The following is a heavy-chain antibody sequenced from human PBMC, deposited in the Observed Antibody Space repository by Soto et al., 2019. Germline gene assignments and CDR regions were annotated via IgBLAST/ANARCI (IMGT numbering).Heavy chain of an antibody. CDR2: VVVATGNT. CDR3: AATDFPSPGCDP. J-gene: IGHJ5*02. D-gene: IGHD3-3*01. CDR1: GFSFLSCA. Sequence: GASVKVSCKASGFSFLSCAVQWVRQTRGQRLEWIGSVVVATGNTVHSPKLQDRATITGDMSTNIAYMYLGSLTSEDTAIYYCAATDFPSPGCDPWGQGTLVTVSS. V-gene: IGHV1-58*01.